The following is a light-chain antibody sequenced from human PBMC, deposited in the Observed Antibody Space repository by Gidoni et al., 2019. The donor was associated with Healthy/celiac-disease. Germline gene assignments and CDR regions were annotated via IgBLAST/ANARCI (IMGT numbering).Light chain of an antibody. Sequence: DIQMTQSPSSLSASVGDRVTITCRASQSISSYLNWYQQKPGKAPKLLIYAASSLQSGVPSRCSGSGSGTDCTLTISSLQPEDFATYYCQQSYSTPHVTFGQGTKLEIK. CDR3: QQSYSTPHVT. V-gene: IGKV1-39*01. CDR2: AAS. J-gene: IGKJ2*01. CDR1: QSISSY.